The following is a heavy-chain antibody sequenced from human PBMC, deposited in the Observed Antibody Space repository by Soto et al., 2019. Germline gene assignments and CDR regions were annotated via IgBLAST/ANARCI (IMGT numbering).Heavy chain of an antibody. V-gene: IGHV4-39*01. D-gene: IGHD6-13*01. J-gene: IGHJ6*02. CDR1: GGSISGTSYY. CDR2: IYYSGST. Sequence: PWETLSLTCTVSGGSISGTSYYWGWIRQPPGKGLEWIGSIYYSGSTYYNPSLKSRVTISVDTSKNQFSLKLSSVTAADTAVYYCARHQAAAYYYGMDVGGQSTTVTVSS. CDR3: ARHQAAAYYYGMDV.